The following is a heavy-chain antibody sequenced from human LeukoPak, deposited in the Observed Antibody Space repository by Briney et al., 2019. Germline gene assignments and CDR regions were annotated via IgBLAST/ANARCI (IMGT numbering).Heavy chain of an antibody. CDR3: AGDSEYNYGFDY. CDR2: ISYSGST. V-gene: IGHV4-59*11. Sequence: PSETLSLTCTVSGGSITSHYWSWIRQSPGKGLEWIGYISYSGSTNYNPSLKSRVTISVDTSKSHFSLKLNSVTAADTAVYYCAGDSEYNYGFDYWGQGTLVTVSS. J-gene: IGHJ4*02. CDR1: GGSITSHY. D-gene: IGHD5-18*01.